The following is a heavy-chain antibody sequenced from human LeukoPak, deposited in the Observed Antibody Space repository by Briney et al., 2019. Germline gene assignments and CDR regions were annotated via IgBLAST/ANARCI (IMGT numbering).Heavy chain of an antibody. D-gene: IGHD5-18*01. CDR3: TRGYSYGLYYFDY. CDR1: GFTFGDYA. J-gene: IGHJ4*02. CDR2: IRSKAYGGTT. Sequence: GESLRLSCTASGFTFGDYAMSWFRQAPGKGLEWVGFIRSKAYGGTTEYAASVKGRFTISRDDSKSIAYLQMNSLKTEDTAVYHCTRGYSYGLYYFDYWGQGTLVTVSS. V-gene: IGHV3-49*03.